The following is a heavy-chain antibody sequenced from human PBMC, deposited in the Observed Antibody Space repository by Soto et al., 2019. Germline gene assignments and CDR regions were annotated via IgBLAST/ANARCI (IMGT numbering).Heavy chain of an antibody. D-gene: IGHD5-12*01. J-gene: IGHJ5*02. CDR1: GGSFRGYY. CDR3: ARDLDSCCFSPTCFHP. V-gene: IGHV4-34*01. Sequence: LEIRSLAYGVYGGSFRGYYWSWIRQPPGKGVEWIGEINHSGSTNYNPSLKSRVTISVDTAKQPFSLKLTSVTAADTAVYYCARDLDSCCFSPTCFHPWGRRTLV. CDR2: INHSGST.